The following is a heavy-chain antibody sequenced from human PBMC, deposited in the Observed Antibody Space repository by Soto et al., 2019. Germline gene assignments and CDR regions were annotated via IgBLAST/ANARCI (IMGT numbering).Heavy chain of an antibody. V-gene: IGHV3-30-3*01. D-gene: IGHD3-10*01. CDR2: ISYDGSNK. CDR3: ARDQGTMVRGEIAFDI. CDR1: GFTFSSYA. Sequence: SLRLSCAASGFTFSSYAMHWVRQAPGKGLEWVAVISYDGSNKYYADSVKGRFTISRDNSNNTLYLQMNSLRAEDTAVYYCARDQGTMVRGEIAFDIWGQGTMVTVSS. J-gene: IGHJ3*02.